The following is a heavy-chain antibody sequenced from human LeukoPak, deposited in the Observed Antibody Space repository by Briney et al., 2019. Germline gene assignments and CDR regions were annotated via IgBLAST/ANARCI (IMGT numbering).Heavy chain of an antibody. Sequence: GGSLRLSCVASGFTFSSYGMHWVRQAPGKGLEWVAFIRYDGSNKYYADSVKGRFTISRDNAKNSLYLQMNSLRAEDTAVYYCARDPEYSSSSREFDYWGQGTLVTVSS. CDR3: ARDPEYSSSSREFDY. CDR2: IRYDGSNK. J-gene: IGHJ4*02. D-gene: IGHD6-6*01. V-gene: IGHV3-30*02. CDR1: GFTFSSYG.